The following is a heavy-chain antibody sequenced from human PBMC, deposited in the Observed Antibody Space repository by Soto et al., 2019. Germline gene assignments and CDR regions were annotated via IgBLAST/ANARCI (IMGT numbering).Heavy chain of an antibody. CDR3: ARGWTYYYDSSGPRVLDY. Sequence: NPSETLSLTCTVSGGSISSGDYYWSWIRQPPGKGLEWIGYIYYSGSTYYNPSLKSRVTISVDTSKNQFSLKLSSVTAADTAVYYCARGWTYYYDSSGPRVLDYWGQGTLVTVSS. D-gene: IGHD3-22*01. CDR1: GGSISSGDYY. V-gene: IGHV4-30-4*01. CDR2: IYYSGST. J-gene: IGHJ4*02.